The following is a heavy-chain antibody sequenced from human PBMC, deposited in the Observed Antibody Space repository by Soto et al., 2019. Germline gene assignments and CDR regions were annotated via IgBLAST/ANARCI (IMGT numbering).Heavy chain of an antibody. Sequence: PGESLKISCQGSGYSFTSNWIGWVRQMPGKGLEWMGIIYPGDSDTKYSPSFQGQVTISVDKSISTAYLQWSSLKASDTAMYYRARHLYESSGYRYFDLWGQGTLVTVSS. CDR2: IYPGDSDT. J-gene: IGHJ4*02. CDR1: GYSFTSNW. D-gene: IGHD3-22*01. V-gene: IGHV5-51*01. CDR3: ARHLYESSGYRYFDL.